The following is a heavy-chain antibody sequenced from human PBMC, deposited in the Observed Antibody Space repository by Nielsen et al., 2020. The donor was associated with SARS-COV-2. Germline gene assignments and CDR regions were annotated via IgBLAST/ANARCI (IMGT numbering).Heavy chain of an antibody. D-gene: IGHD5-12*01. CDR1: GDSISGYY. Sequence: SETLSLTCSVSGDSISGYYWNWIRQPPGKGLEWIGYIYYPGIYRGITNYHPSLNSRVTISVDTSKNQFSLKLSSVTTADTAVYYCARASWLRAQLDYWGQGTLVTVSS. V-gene: IGHV4-59*13. CDR3: ARASWLRAQLDY. CDR2: IYYPGIYRGIT. J-gene: IGHJ4*02.